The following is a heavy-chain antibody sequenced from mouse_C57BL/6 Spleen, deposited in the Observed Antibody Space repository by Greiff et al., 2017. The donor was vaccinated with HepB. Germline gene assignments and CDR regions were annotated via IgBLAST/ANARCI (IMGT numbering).Heavy chain of an antibody. CDR2: IDPEDGDT. CDR1: GFNIKDYY. V-gene: IGHV14-1*01. D-gene: IGHD1-1*01. Sequence: EVHLQQSGAELVRPGASVKLSCTASGFNIKDYYMHWVKQRPEQGLEWIGRIDPEDGDTEYAPKFQGKATMTADTSSNTAYLQLSSLTSEDTAVYYCTTVIWTTKYFDVWGTGTTVTVSS. J-gene: IGHJ1*03. CDR3: TTVIWTTKYFDV.